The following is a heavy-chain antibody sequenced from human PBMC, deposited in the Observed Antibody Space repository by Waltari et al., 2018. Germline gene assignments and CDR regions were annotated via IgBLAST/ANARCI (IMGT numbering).Heavy chain of an antibody. J-gene: IGHJ2*01. CDR3: ARVDRGYSYGYKDWYFDL. V-gene: IGHV1-69*01. D-gene: IGHD5-18*01. CDR1: GGTFSSYA. Sequence: QVQLVQSGAEVKKPGSSVKVSCKASGGTFSSYAISWVRQAPGPGIEWMGGIIPIFGTANYAQKLQGRVTITADESTSTAYMELSSLRSEDTAVYYCARVDRGYSYGYKDWYFDLWGRGTLVTVSS. CDR2: IIPIFGTA.